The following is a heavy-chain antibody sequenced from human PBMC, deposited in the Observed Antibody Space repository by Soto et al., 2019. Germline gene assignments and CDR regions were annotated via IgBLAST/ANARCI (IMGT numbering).Heavy chain of an antibody. J-gene: IGHJ6*03. D-gene: IGHD2-2*01. CDR2: VYKSGSL. CDR3: ARCPLSTEYRHYYYMDV. V-gene: IGHV4-59*13. Sequence: QVQLQESGPGLVKPSETLSLTCTVSGGSISSYSWSWIRQAPGKGLEWIGYVYKSGSLSYSSSLKSRVTISMDTSGNQFSLKLTSVTAADTAVYYCARCPLSTEYRHYYYMDVWGKGTTVTVSS. CDR1: GGSISSYS.